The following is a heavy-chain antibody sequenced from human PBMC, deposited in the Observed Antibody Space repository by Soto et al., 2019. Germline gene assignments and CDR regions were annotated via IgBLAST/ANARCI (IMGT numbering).Heavy chain of an antibody. V-gene: IGHV3-11*01. CDR1: GFTFSDYY. CDR2: ISRRSITI. J-gene: IGHJ4*02. D-gene: IGHD2-8*01. Sequence: QVQLVESGGGLVKPGGSLRLSCAASGFTFSDYYMSWIRQAPGKGLEWVSYISRRSITIFYADSVKGRFTISRDNVKNSLYLQMNSLRAEDTAVYYCASGTNGAFFVYWGQGILVTVSS. CDR3: ASGTNGAFFVY.